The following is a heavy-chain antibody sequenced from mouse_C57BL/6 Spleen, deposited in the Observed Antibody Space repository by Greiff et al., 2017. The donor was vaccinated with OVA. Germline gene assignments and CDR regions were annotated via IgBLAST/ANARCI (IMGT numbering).Heavy chain of an antibody. V-gene: IGHV1-62-2*01. D-gene: IGHD1-1*01. CDR2: FYPGSGSI. J-gene: IGHJ1*03. CDR1: GYTFTEYT. Sequence: QVQLKESGAELVKPGASVKLSCKASGYTFTEYTIHWVKQRSGQGLEWIGWFYPGSGSIKYNEKFKDKATLTADKSSSTVYMELSRLTSDDSAVYFCARHALIYYYGSPLQYIDVWGTGTTVTVSS. CDR3: ARHALIYYYGSPLQYIDV.